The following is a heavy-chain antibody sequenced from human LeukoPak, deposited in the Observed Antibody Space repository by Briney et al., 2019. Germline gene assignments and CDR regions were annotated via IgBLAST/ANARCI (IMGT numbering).Heavy chain of an antibody. CDR3: ARVVRIAARPLDY. D-gene: IGHD6-6*01. V-gene: IGHV1-8*01. CDR1: GYAFTSYD. CDR2: MNPNSGNT. Sequence: ASVKVSCKASGYAFTSYDIKWVRQATGQGLEWMGWMNPNSGNTGYAQKFQGRVTMTRNTSISTAYMELSSLRSEDTAVYYCARVVRIAARPLDYWGQGTLVTVSS. J-gene: IGHJ4*02.